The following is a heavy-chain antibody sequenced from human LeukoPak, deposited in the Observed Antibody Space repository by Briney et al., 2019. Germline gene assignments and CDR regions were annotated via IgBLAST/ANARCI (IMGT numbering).Heavy chain of an antibody. Sequence: GGSLRLSCAASGFTFSIYWMSWVRQAPGKGLEWVANIKEDGSEKYYVDSVKGRFTISRDNAKNSLYLQMNSLTAEDTAVYYCARLCGSGSYFGHWGQGTLVTVSS. V-gene: IGHV3-7*04. CDR2: IKEDGSEK. D-gene: IGHD3-10*01. CDR3: ARLCGSGSYFGH. CDR1: GFTFSIYW. J-gene: IGHJ4*02.